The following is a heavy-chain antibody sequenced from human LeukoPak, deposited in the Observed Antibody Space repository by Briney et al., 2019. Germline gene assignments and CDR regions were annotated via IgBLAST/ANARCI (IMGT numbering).Heavy chain of an antibody. CDR3: ATEAPTVTNPDY. CDR1: GYTFTGYY. CDR2: INPNSGGT. J-gene: IGHJ4*02. Sequence: ASVKVFCKASGYTFTGYYMHWVRQAPGQGLEWMGWINPNSGGTNYAQKFQGRVTMTRDTSISTAYMELSRLRSDDTAVYYCATEAPTVTNPDYWGQGTLVTVSS. D-gene: IGHD4-17*01. V-gene: IGHV1-2*02.